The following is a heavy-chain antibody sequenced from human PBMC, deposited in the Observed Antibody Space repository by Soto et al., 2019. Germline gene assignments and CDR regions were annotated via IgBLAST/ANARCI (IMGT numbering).Heavy chain of an antibody. CDR1: GGSIRSSTYY. CDR3: ARHEGGAAADRPLDY. V-gene: IGHV4-39*01. Sequence: QLQLQESGPGLVKPSETLSLTCTVSGGSIRSSTYYWGWIRQPPGKGLEWIGSIYYSGSTHYNPSLKSRVTMSVDTSTNQFSLKLNSVTAADTAGYYCARHEGGAAADRPLDYWGQGTLVTVSS. J-gene: IGHJ4*02. CDR2: IYYSGST. D-gene: IGHD6-13*01.